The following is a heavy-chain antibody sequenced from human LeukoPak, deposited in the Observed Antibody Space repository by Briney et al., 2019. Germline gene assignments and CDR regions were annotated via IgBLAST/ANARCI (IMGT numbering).Heavy chain of an antibody. V-gene: IGHV4-38-2*02. CDR2: IYHSGTT. J-gene: IGHJ4*02. CDR1: GYSISSDYY. D-gene: IGHD4-17*01. Sequence: SETLSLTCTISGYSISSDYYWGWIRQPPDKGLEWIGSIYHSGTTYYNPSLKSRVTISVDTSKNQFFLKLSSVTAADTAVYYFARGGYEMTTVDYWGQETLVTVS. CDR3: ARGGYEMTTVDY.